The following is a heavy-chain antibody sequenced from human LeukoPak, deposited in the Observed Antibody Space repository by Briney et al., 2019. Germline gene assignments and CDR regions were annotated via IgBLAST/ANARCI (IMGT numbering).Heavy chain of an antibody. CDR2: IYYSGST. CDR3: ARERAVAGVFDY. Sequence: SETLSLTCTVSGGSISSYYWSWIRQPPGKGLEWIGYIYYSGSTNYNPSLKSRVTISVDTSKNQFSLKLRSVTAADTAVYYCARERAVAGVFDYWGQGTLVTVSS. V-gene: IGHV4-59*01. J-gene: IGHJ4*02. CDR1: GGSISSYY. D-gene: IGHD6-19*01.